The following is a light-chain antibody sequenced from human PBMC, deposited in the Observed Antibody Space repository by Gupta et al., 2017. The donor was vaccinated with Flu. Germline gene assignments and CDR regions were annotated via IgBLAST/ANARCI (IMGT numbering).Light chain of an antibody. V-gene: IGLV2-14*01. CDR2: EVS. Sequence: QSALTQPASVSGSPGQSITISCTGTSSDVGGYNYVSWYQQHPGKAPKLVMYEVSNRPSGVSNRFSGSKSGNTASLTISGLQAEDEADYYCSSYTSSSTVVFGGGTKLTVI. J-gene: IGLJ2*01. CDR3: SSYTSSSTVV. CDR1: SSDVGGYNY.